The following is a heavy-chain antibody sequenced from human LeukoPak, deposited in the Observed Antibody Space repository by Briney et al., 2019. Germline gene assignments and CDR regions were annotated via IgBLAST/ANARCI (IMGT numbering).Heavy chain of an antibody. CDR1: GGSISSYY. CDR2: IYYSGYT. CDR3: EKETSEKGAPYMDV. D-gene: IGHD3-16*01. V-gene: IGHV4-59*01. J-gene: IGHJ6*03. Sequence: SETLSLTCTVSGGSISSYYWSWLRQPPGKGLKWIGNIYYSGYTTYSPSLRSRVTISVDTSKNQFSLKLSSVTAEDTAVYYCEKETSEKGAPYMDVWGKGTTITISS.